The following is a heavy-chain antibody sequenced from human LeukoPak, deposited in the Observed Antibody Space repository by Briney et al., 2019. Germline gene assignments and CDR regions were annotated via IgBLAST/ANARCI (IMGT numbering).Heavy chain of an antibody. Sequence: GGSLRLSCAASGLTVRNNYMSWVRQSPGKGLEWVSVIYSDGSTYYEDSVKGRFTISRDNSKNTLYLQMNSLRAEDTAVYYCAKIGRSYDFWTGYYEEEVDYMDVWGKGTTVTVSS. CDR2: IYSDGST. CDR3: AKIGRSYDFWTGYYEEEVDYMDV. J-gene: IGHJ6*03. D-gene: IGHD3-3*01. CDR1: GLTVRNNY. V-gene: IGHV3-53*01.